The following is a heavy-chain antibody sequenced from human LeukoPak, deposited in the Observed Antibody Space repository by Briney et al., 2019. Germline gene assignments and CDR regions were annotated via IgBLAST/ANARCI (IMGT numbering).Heavy chain of an antibody. V-gene: IGHV3-73*01. CDR3: TLRPDYSGGWNYFDY. Sequence: PGGSLRLSCAASGFSFSDSAIHWVRQASGKGLEWVGRIRSKTNSYATAYDASVTGRFTISRDDSKNTAFLQMNSLKTEDTAVYYCTLRPDYSGGWNYFDYWGQGTLVSVSS. CDR2: IRSKTNSYAT. D-gene: IGHD6-19*01. J-gene: IGHJ4*02. CDR1: GFSFSDSA.